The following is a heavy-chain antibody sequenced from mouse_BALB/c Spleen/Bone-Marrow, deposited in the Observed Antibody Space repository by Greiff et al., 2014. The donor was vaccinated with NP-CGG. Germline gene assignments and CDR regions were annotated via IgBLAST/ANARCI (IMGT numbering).Heavy chain of an antibody. Sequence: VQLQQSGPDLVAPSQSLSITCTVSGFSLTLYGVHWVRQSPGKGLEWLVVIWSDGTTTYNSALKSRLSISKDNSKSQVFLKLNSLQTDDTAMYYCASHERGYPYAIYYWGQGTSVTGST. CDR2: IWSDGTT. CDR1: GFSLTLYG. V-gene: IGHV2-6-2*01. D-gene: IGHD2-2*01. CDR3: ASHERGYPYAIYY. J-gene: IGHJ4*01.